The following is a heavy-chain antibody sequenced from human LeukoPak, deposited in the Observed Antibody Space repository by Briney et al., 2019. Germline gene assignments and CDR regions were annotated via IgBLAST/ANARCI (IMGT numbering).Heavy chain of an antibody. CDR1: GGSFSGYY. D-gene: IGHD3-22*01. J-gene: IGHJ3*02. V-gene: IGHV4-59*10. CDR3: ARDSSGYYRHAFDI. CDR2: IYTSGST. Sequence: PSETLSLTCAVYGGSFSGYYWSWIRQPAGKGLEWIGRIYTSGSTNYNPSLKSRVTISVDTSKNQFSLKLSSVTAADTAVYYCARDSSGYYRHAFDIWGQGTMVTVSS.